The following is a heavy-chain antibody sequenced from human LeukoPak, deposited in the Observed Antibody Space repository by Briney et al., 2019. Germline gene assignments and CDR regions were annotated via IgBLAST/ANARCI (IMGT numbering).Heavy chain of an antibody. CDR3: ARGLVFYGSGSYYNCLDY. V-gene: IGHV4-34*01. D-gene: IGHD3-10*01. CDR2: INHSGST. Sequence: PSETLSLTCAVYGGSFSGYYWSWIRHPPGKGLEWLGEINHSGSTNYHPSLKSRVTISVDTSKNQFSLKLSSVTAADTAVYYCARGLVFYGSGSYYNCLDYWGQGTLVTVSS. J-gene: IGHJ4*02. CDR1: GGSFSGYY.